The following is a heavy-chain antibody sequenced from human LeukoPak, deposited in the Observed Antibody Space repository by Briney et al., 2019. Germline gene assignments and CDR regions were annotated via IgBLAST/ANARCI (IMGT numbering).Heavy chain of an antibody. J-gene: IGHJ3*02. CDR1: GFTFSSYS. Sequence: GGSLRLSCAASGFTFSSYSMNWVRQAPGKGLEWVSSISTSSSYIYYADSVKGRFTISRDNAKNSLYLQMNSLRAEDTAVYYCARLLKRYCSGGSCYFDDAFDIWGQGTMVTVSS. CDR2: ISTSSSYI. D-gene: IGHD2-15*01. V-gene: IGHV3-21*01. CDR3: ARLLKRYCSGGSCYFDDAFDI.